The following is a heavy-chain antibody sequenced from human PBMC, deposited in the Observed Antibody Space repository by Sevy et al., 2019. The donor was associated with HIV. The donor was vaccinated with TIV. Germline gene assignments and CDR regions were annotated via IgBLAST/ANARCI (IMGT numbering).Heavy chain of an antibody. J-gene: IGHJ4*02. V-gene: IGHV4-31*03. Sequence: SETLSLTCTVSGGSISSGGYYWTWIRQHPGKGLEWIGYIYYSGSTYYNPSLKSRVTISVDTSKNQFSLKLSSVTAADTAAYYCARRGTGTSLFESWGQGTLVTVSS. CDR3: ARRGTGTSLFES. CDR1: GGSISSGGYY. CDR2: IYYSGST. D-gene: IGHD1-7*01.